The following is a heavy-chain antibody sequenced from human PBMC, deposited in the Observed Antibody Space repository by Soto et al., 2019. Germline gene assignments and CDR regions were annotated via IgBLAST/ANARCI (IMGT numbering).Heavy chain of an antibody. J-gene: IGHJ4*02. CDR3: ARDAGSYLPQGGYYFDY. Sequence: GGSLRLSCAASGFTFSSYAMHWVRQAPGKGLGWVAVISYDGSNKYYADSVKGRFTISRDNSKNTLYLKMNSLRAEDTAVYYCARDAGSYLPQGGYYFDYWGQGTLVTVSS. CDR1: GFTFSSYA. V-gene: IGHV3-30-3*01. CDR2: ISYDGSNK. D-gene: IGHD2-15*01.